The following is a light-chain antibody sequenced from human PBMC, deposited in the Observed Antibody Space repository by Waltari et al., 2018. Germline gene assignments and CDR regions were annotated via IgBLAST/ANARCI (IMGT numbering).Light chain of an antibody. Sequence: NFMLTQPHSVSESPGRTVTIPCTGTSGSIADNYVQWYQLRPGSGPTTVIYEDNQRLSGVPDRFSGSIDRSSNSASLIISGLKTEDEADYYCQSFDNNNDIVFGGGTKLTVL. CDR3: QSFDNNNDIV. V-gene: IGLV6-57*02. CDR1: SGSIADNY. J-gene: IGLJ2*01. CDR2: EDN.